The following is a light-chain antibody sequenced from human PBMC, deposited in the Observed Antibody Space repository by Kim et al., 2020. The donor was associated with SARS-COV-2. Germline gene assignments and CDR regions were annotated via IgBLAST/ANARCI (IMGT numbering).Light chain of an antibody. J-gene: IGLJ3*02. Sequence: NFMLTQTHSVSESPGKTVTISCTRSSGSIASNYVQWYQQRPGSAPTTVIYEDNQRPSGVPDRFTGSIDSSSNSASLTISGLKTEDEADYYCQSYDSSNPWVFGGGTKVTVL. CDR2: EDN. CDR1: SGSIASNY. CDR3: QSYDSSNPWV. V-gene: IGLV6-57*04.